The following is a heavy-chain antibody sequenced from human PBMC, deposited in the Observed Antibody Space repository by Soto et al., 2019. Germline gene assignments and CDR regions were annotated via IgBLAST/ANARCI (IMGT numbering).Heavy chain of an antibody. J-gene: IGHJ5*02. CDR3: ARQRVAAYNWFDP. CDR2: IYYSGST. Sequence: SETLSLTCTVSGGSISSGGYYWSWIRQHPWKGLEWIGYIYYSGSTYYNPSLKSRVTISVDTSKNQFSLKLSSVTAADTAVYYCARQRVAAYNWFDPWGQGTLVTVSS. V-gene: IGHV4-31*03. CDR1: GGSISSGGYY. D-gene: IGHD6-19*01.